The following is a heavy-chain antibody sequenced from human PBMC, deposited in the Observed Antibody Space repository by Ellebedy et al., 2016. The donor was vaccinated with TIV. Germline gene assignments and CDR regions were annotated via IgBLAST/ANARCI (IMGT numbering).Heavy chain of an antibody. CDR3: SRHRGYGLDV. Sequence: GESLKISCKASGYSFSTYWITWVRQMPGKGPEWMGKIDPTDSYTNYSPSLQGLVTISADESASTAYLQWPSLKASDSATYYCSRHRGYGLDVWGQGTTVTVSS. J-gene: IGHJ6*02. CDR1: GYSFSTYW. D-gene: IGHD3-10*01. V-gene: IGHV5-10-1*01. CDR2: IDPTDSYT.